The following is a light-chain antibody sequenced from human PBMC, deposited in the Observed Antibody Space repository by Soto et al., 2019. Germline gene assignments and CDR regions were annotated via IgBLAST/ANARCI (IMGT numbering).Light chain of an antibody. Sequence: DIQMTQSPSTLSASVGDRVTITCRASQSISSWLAWYQQKPGKATKLLIYKASSLESGVPSRISGSGSGTEFTLTISSLQPDDFATYYCQQYKSYSGTFGQGTKVDIK. V-gene: IGKV1-5*03. CDR2: KAS. J-gene: IGKJ1*01. CDR3: QQYKSYSGT. CDR1: QSISSW.